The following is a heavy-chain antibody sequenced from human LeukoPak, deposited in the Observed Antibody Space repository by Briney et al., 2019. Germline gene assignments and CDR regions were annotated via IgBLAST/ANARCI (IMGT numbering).Heavy chain of an antibody. CDR2: IHTSGST. J-gene: IGHJ4*02. CDR3: ARHRRAVPAYYFDY. D-gene: IGHD6-19*01. V-gene: IGHV4-4*09. CDR1: GASISSYF. Sequence: SETLSLTCTVSGASISSYFWTWVRQPPGKGLEWLAYIHTSGSTNYNPSLKSRVTISLDTSKSQFSLNLISVAAADTAMYYCARHRRAVPAYYFDYWGPGAPVTVSS.